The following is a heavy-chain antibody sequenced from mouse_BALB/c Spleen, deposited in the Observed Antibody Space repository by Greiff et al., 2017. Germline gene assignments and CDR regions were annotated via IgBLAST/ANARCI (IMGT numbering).Heavy chain of an antibody. J-gene: IGHJ2*01. CDR2: IDPSDSYT. V-gene: IGHV1-69*02. D-gene: IGHD1-1*01. CDR3: ARSGELRPVGFDY. CDR1: GYTFTSYW. Sequence: QVQLKQPGAELVKPGASVKLSCKASGYTFTSYWMHWVKQRPGQGLEWIGEIDPSDSYTNYNQKFKGKATLTVDKSSSTAYMQLSSLTSEDSAVYYCARSGELRPVGFDYWGQGTTLTVSS.